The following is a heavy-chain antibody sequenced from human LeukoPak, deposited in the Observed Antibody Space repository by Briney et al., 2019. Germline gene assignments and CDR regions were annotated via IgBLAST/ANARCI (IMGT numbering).Heavy chain of an antibody. V-gene: IGHV3-74*01. D-gene: IGHD5-24*01. Sequence: GGSLRLSCAASGFIFSNYWMHWVRQAPGKGLVWVSRINSDGSSTNYADPVKGRFTISRDNAKNTLYLQMNSLRAEDTAVYYCARDPATLYYFDYWGQGSLVTVSS. J-gene: IGHJ4*02. CDR1: GFIFSNYW. CDR3: ARDPATLYYFDY. CDR2: INSDGSST.